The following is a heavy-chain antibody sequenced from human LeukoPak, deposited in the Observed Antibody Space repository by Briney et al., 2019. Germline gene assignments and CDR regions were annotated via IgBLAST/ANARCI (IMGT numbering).Heavy chain of an antibody. D-gene: IGHD3-22*01. J-gene: IGHJ4*02. Sequence: GGSLRLSCAASGFTFSSYAMSWVRQAPGKGLEWISTITASGVTTYYADSVKGRFTISRDNSKNTLFLQMNSLRAEDTAVYYCAIAPYDTSGFSSPNYFDYWGQGTLVTVSS. CDR1: GFTFSSYA. V-gene: IGHV3-23*01. CDR2: ITASGVTT. CDR3: AIAPYDTSGFSSPNYFDY.